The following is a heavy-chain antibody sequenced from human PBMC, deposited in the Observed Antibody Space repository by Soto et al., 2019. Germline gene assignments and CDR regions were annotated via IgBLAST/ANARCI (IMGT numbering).Heavy chain of an antibody. CDR2: IYYSGST. Sequence: QVQLQESGPGLVKPSQTLSLTCTVSGGSISSGGYYWSWIRQHPGKGLEWIGYIYYSGSTYYNPSLKRRVTISVYAAKNLFHLKLRSVTAADTAVYYCARQRDTFWFDPWGPGTLVTVYS. V-gene: IGHV4-31*03. J-gene: IGHJ5*02. CDR1: GGSISSGGYY. CDR3: ARQRDTFWFDP.